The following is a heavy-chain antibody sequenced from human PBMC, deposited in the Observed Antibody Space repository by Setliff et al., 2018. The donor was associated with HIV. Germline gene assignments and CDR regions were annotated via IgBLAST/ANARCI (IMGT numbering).Heavy chain of an antibody. J-gene: IGHJ4*02. CDR1: GGSMNNYY. D-gene: IGHD3-10*01. CDR3: ARAQMHRGVVSWSLYYFDY. Sequence: SETLSLTCTVSGGSMNNYYWNWIRQAPGKGLEWIGYIYENAYAHYTVSLRSRVTVSMDTSKNQFSLTLRSVTAADRAVYYCARAQMHRGVVSWSLYYFDYWGQGALVTVS. CDR2: IYENAYA. V-gene: IGHV4-59*01.